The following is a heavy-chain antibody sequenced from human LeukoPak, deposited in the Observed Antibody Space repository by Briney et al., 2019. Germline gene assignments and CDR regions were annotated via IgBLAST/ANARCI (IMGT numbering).Heavy chain of an antibody. CDR1: RFIFSVYG. CDR2: ISSSSSYI. D-gene: IGHD6-13*01. J-gene: IGHJ4*02. V-gene: IGHV3-21*01. Sequence: GGSLRLSCVASRFIFSVYGMHWVRQAPGKGLEWVSSISSSSSYIYYADSVKGRFTISRDNAKNSLYLQMNSLRAEDTAVYYCARDRGQQLALDYWGQGTLVTVSS. CDR3: ARDRGQQLALDY.